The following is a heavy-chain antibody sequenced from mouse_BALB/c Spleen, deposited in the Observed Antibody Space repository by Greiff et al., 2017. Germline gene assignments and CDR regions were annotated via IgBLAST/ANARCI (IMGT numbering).Heavy chain of an antibody. CDR1: GFTFSSFG. J-gene: IGHJ1*01. Sequence: EVQLQESGGGLVQPGGSRKLSCAASGFTFSSFGMHWVRQAPEKGLEWVAYISSGSSTIYYADTVTGRFTISRDNPKNTLFLQMTSLRSEDTAMYYCARELRLWYFDVWGAGTTVTVSS. CDR2: ISSGSSTI. V-gene: IGHV5-17*02. CDR3: ARELRLWYFDV. D-gene: IGHD1-2*01.